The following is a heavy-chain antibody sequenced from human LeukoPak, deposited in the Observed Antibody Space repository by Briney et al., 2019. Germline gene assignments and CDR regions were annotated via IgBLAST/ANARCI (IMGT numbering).Heavy chain of an antibody. D-gene: IGHD2-21*01. Sequence: SETLSLTCTVSGGSISSSSYYWGWIRQPPGKGLEWIGSIYYSGSTYYNPSLKSRVTISVDTSKNQFSLKLSSVTAADTAVYYCARESEAYCGDDCYLRGDGGAFDIWGQGTMVTVSS. CDR3: ARESEAYCGDDCYLRGDGGAFDI. J-gene: IGHJ3*02. CDR1: GGSISSSSYY. V-gene: IGHV4-39*02. CDR2: IYYSGST.